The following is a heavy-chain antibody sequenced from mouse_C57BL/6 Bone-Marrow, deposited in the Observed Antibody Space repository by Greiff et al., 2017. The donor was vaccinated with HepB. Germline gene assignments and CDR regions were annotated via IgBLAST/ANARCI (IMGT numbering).Heavy chain of an antibody. J-gene: IGHJ3*01. D-gene: IGHD1-1*01. V-gene: IGHV1-19*01. CDR2: INPYNGGT. CDR1: GYTFTDYY. CDR3: ANYYGSAFAY. Sequence: EVQLQQSGPVLVKPGASVKMSCKASGYTFTDYYMNWVKQSHGKSLEWIGVINPYNGGTSYNKKFKGKATLTVDKSSSTAYMELNSLTSEDSAVYYCANYYGSAFAYWGQGTLVTVSA.